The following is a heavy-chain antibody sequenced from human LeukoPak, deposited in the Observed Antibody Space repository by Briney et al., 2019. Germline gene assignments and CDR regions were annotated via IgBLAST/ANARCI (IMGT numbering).Heavy chain of an antibody. D-gene: IGHD5-18*01. Sequence: SETLSLTCTVSGGSIRNYYWSWIRQPPGKGLEWIGYIYSSGNTNYNPSLKSRVTISVDTSKNQFSLKLSSVTAADTAFYFCLNSGSNYEAVSWGQGTLVTVSS. CDR3: LNSGSNYEAVS. J-gene: IGHJ5*02. CDR1: GGSIRNYY. CDR2: IYSSGNT. V-gene: IGHV4-59*08.